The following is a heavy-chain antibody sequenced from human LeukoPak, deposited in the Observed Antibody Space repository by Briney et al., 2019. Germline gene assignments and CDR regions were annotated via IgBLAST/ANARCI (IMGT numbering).Heavy chain of an antibody. J-gene: IGHJ4*02. CDR2: IKQDGSEK. CDR1: GFTFSSYW. Sequence: PGGSLRLSCAASGFTFSSYWMSWVRQAPGKGLEWVANIKQDGSEKYYVDSVKGRFTISRVNAKNSLYLQMNSLRAEDTAVYYCARDRLSIVGATPLNYWGQGTLVTVSS. V-gene: IGHV3-7*01. CDR3: ARDRLSIVGATPLNY. D-gene: IGHD1-26*01.